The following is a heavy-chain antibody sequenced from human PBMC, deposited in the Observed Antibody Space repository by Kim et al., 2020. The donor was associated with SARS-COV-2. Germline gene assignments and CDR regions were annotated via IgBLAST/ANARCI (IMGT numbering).Heavy chain of an antibody. D-gene: IGHD3-3*01. CDR1: GYTLTELS. CDR2: FDPEDGET. Sequence: ASVKVSCKVSGYTLTELSMHWVRQAPGKGLEWMGGFDPEDGETIYAQKFQGRVTMTEDTSTDTAYMELSSLRSEDTAVYYCATSITIFGGFDPWCQGNLVTLSS. CDR3: ATSITIFGGFDP. J-gene: IGHJ5*02. V-gene: IGHV1-24*01.